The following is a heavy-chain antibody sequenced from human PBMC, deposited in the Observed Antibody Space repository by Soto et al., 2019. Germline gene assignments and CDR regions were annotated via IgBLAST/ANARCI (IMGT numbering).Heavy chain of an antibody. CDR1: GFSLSTSGVG. J-gene: IGHJ4*02. Sequence: SGPTLVKPTQTLTLTCTFSGFSLSTSGVGVGWIRQPPGKALEWLALIYWDDDKRYSPSLKSRLTITKDTSKNQVVLTMTNMDPVDTATYYCAHRPRGGSGSYYNYWGQGTLVTVSS. D-gene: IGHD3-10*01. V-gene: IGHV2-5*02. CDR2: IYWDDDK. CDR3: AHRPRGGSGSYYNY.